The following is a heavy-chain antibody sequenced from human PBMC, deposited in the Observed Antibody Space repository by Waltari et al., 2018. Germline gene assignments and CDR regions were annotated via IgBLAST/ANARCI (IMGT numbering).Heavy chain of an antibody. Sequence: QVQLVQSGAEVKKPGASVKVSCKASGYTFTSYYMHWVRQAPGQGLEWMGISKPSGCSTMYAQKVQDSVMMTWDTSTSSVCIELSCLRAEGPVVYFCARVGAPVLNPPAIFESWGQGILVTVSS. V-gene: IGHV1-46*01. J-gene: IGHJ4*02. CDR1: GYTFTSYY. CDR2: SKPSGCST. CDR3: ARVGAPVLNPPAIFES. D-gene: IGHD2-2*02.